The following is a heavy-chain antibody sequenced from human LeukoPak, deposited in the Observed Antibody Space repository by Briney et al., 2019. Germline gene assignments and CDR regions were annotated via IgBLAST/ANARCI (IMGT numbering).Heavy chain of an antibody. CDR2: LNTDGSTK. Sequence: GGSLRLSCADSGFTFSTYGMNWVRQAPGKGLVWVSRLNTDGSTKTYADSVKGRFTISRDNAKNTLYLQMNSLRAEDTAVYYCSRAGPEYYDGSGYYWSSWGQGTLVTVSS. V-gene: IGHV3-74*01. J-gene: IGHJ5*02. CDR3: SRAGPEYYDGSGYYWSS. CDR1: GFTFSTYG. D-gene: IGHD3-22*01.